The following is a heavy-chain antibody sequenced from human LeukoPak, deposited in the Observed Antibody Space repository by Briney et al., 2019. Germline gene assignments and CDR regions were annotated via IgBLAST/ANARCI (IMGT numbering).Heavy chain of an antibody. Sequence: ASVKVSCKASGYTFISYDINWVRQAAGQGLEWMGWMNPNSGNTGYAQKFQGRVTMTRNTSISTAYMELSGLRSDDTAVYYCARGGERANFYGLGSSPNWFDPWGQGTLVTVSP. D-gene: IGHD3-10*01. CDR1: GYTFISYD. CDR2: MNPNSGNT. J-gene: IGHJ5*02. V-gene: IGHV1-8*02. CDR3: ARGGERANFYGLGSSPNWFDP.